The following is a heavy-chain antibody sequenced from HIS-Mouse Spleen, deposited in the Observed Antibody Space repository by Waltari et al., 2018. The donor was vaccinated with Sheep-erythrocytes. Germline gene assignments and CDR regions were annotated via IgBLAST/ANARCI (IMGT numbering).Heavy chain of an antibody. V-gene: IGHV4-30-4*01. J-gene: IGHJ4*02. CDR3: ARAPYYYDSSGYYYFDY. D-gene: IGHD3-22*01. CDR1: GGPISSGDYY. CDR2: LYYRGTT. Sequence: QVQLQESGPGLVKPSQTLSLTCTVSGGPISSGDYYWSWIRQPPGKGLEWVGYLYYRGTTSYNPSLKSRVTISVDTSKNQFSLKLSSVTAADTAVYYCARAPYYYDSSGYYYFDYWGQGTLVTVSS.